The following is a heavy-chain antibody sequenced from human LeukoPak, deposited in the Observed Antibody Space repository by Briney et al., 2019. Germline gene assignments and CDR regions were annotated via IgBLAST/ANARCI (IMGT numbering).Heavy chain of an antibody. CDR3: ARAQGYSSGWYRD. Sequence: SVNVSCKASGGNFSSYAISWVRQAPGQGLEWMGGIIPIFGTANYAQKFQGRVTITADGSTSTAYMELSSLRSEDTAVYYCARAQGYSSGWYRDWGQGTLVTVSS. CDR2: IIPIFGTA. V-gene: IGHV1-69*13. J-gene: IGHJ4*02. D-gene: IGHD6-19*01. CDR1: GGNFSSYA.